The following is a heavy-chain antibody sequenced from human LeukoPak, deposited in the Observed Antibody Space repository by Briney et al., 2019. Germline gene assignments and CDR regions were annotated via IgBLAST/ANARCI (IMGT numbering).Heavy chain of an antibody. J-gene: IGHJ4*02. CDR1: GFTFSSYS. CDR3: ARAVWGSYSVY. CDR2: ISSSSSYI. V-gene: IGHV3-21*01. D-gene: IGHD3-16*01. Sequence: GGSLRLSCAASGFTFSSYSMNWVRQAPGKGLEWVSSISSSSSYIYYADSVKGRFTISRDSAKNSLYLQMNSLRAENTAVYYCARAVWGSYSVYWGQGTLVTVSS.